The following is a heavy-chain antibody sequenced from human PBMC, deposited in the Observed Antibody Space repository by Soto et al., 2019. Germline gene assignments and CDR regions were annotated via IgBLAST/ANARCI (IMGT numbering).Heavy chain of an antibody. Sequence: GGSLRLSCAASGFTFSSYAMSWVRQAPGKGLEWVSAISGGGGRTYYADSVKGRFTISRDNSKNMLYLQMNSLRADDTAVYYCAKQPSGSSGYFDYWGQGTLVTVSS. CDR3: AKQPSGSSGYFDY. CDR1: GFTFSSYA. CDR2: ISGGGGRT. J-gene: IGHJ4*02. D-gene: IGHD3-22*01. V-gene: IGHV3-23*01.